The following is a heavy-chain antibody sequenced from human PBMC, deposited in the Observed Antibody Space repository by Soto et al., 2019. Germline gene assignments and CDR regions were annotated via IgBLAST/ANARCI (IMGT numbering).Heavy chain of an antibody. CDR2: ISSSSTYI. Sequence: EVQLVESGGGLVKPGGSLRLSCVASGFTFSSYSMNWVGQAPGKGLEWVSSISSSSTYIYYADSLKGRFTISRDNAKDSLYLHMNSLRAEDTAVYYCARCHLGTDETSNDYWGQGTLVTVSS. J-gene: IGHJ4*02. CDR3: ARCHLGTDETSNDY. V-gene: IGHV3-21*01. CDR1: GFTFSSYS.